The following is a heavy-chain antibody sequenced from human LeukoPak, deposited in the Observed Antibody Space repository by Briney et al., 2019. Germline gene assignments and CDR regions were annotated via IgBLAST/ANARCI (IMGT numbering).Heavy chain of an antibody. CDR2: INSDGSST. V-gene: IGHV3-74*01. CDR3: AREGDYRNPFDY. Sequence: GGSLRLSCAASGFTFSSYWMHWVRQAPGKGLVWVSHINSDGSSTSHADSVKGRFTISRDNAKNTLYLQMNSLRAEDTAVFYCAREGDYRNPFDYWGQGTLATVSS. J-gene: IGHJ4*02. D-gene: IGHD4-11*01. CDR1: GFTFSSYW.